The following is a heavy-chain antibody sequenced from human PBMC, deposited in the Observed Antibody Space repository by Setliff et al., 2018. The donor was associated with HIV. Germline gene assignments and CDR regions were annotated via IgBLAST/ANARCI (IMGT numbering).Heavy chain of an antibody. CDR3: ARSKTFYDFWGGYYTHGAFKI. J-gene: IGHJ3*02. Sequence: PSETLSLTCTVSGGSFTSRSYYWGWIRQPPGKGLEWIGSIFSSGITYSNPSLKSRVTISVDTSKNQFALNLTSVTAADTAVYYCARSKTFYDFWGGYYTHGAFKIWGLGTMVTVSS. CDR1: GGSFTSRSYY. CDR2: IFSSGIT. V-gene: IGHV4-39*01. D-gene: IGHD3-3*01.